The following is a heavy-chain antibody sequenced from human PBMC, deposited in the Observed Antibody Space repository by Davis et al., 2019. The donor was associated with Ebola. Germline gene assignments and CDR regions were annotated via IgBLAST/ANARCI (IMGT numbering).Heavy chain of an antibody. V-gene: IGHV3-74*01. CDR3: ARDGDNYSDLDY. CDR1: GFSFSRYW. D-gene: IGHD5-24*01. J-gene: IGHJ4*02. CDR2: IKSDGSTR. Sequence: HTGGSLRLSCAASGFSFSRYWMHWVRQAPGKGLVWGSRIKSDGSTRSYADSVKGRFTISRDNTKNTLFLQMNSLRAEDTAVYYCARDGDNYSDLDYWGQGTLVTVSS.